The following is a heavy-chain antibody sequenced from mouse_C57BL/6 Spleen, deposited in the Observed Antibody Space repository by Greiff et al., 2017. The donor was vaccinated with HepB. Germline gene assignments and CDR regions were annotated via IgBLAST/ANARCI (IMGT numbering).Heavy chain of an antibody. CDR3: ARMIYYGSSHFDY. J-gene: IGHJ2*01. D-gene: IGHD1-1*01. CDR1: GYTFTSYW. V-gene: IGHV1-61*01. CDR2: IYPSDSET. Sequence: QVQLKQPGAELVRPGSSVKLSCKASGYTFTSYWMDWVKQRPGQGLEWIGNIYPSDSETHYNQKFKDKATLTVDKSSSTAYMQLSSLTSEDSAVYYCARMIYYGSSHFDYWGQGTTLTVSS.